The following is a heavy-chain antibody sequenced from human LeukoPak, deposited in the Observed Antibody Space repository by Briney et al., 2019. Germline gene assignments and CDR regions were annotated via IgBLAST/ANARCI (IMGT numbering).Heavy chain of an antibody. CDR3: AKDTGRQQQLATFFDY. CDR1: GFTFSSYG. V-gene: IGHV3-30*02. Sequence: PGGSLRLSCAASGFTFSSYGMHWVRQAPGKGLEWVAFIRYDGSNKYYADSVKGRFTISRDNSKSTLYLQMNSLRAEDTAVYYCAKDTGRQQQLATFFDYWGQGTLVTVSS. J-gene: IGHJ4*02. D-gene: IGHD6-13*01. CDR2: IRYDGSNK.